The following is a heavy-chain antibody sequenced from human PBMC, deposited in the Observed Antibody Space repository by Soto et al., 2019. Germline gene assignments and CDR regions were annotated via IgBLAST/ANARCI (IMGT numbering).Heavy chain of an antibody. CDR1: GYIFTSYG. J-gene: IGHJ5*02. CDR3: GRGPRRSVQRQLVGHWFDP. Sequence: QVQLVQSGAEVKKPGASVKVSCKASGYIFTSYGISWVRQAPGQGLEWMGWISVFNGNTNYAQNLQGRVTMTTDTSTSTAYMELRSLRSDDTAIYYCGRGPRRSVQRQLVGHWFDPWGQGTLVTVSS. V-gene: IGHV1-18*01. CDR2: ISVFNGNT. D-gene: IGHD6-13*01.